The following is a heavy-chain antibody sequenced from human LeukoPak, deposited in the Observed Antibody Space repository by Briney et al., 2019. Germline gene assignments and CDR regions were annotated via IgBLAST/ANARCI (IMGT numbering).Heavy chain of an antibody. CDR1: GFTFSNYW. Sequence: GRSLRLSCAVSGFTFSNYWVHWVRQAPGQGLVWVSRINPDGSTINYADSVKGRFTISRDNAKNTLYLQMNSLRAEDTAVYYCATAGNYRFDYWGQGTLVTVSS. D-gene: IGHD1-7*01. J-gene: IGHJ4*02. V-gene: IGHV3-74*01. CDR2: INPDGSTI. CDR3: ATAGNYRFDY.